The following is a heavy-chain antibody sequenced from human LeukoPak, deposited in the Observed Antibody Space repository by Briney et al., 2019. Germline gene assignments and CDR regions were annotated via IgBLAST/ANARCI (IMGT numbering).Heavy chain of an antibody. V-gene: IGHV1-18*01. CDR1: GYTFISYG. J-gene: IGHJ4*02. Sequence: ASVKVSCKASGYTFISYGITWVRQAPGQGLEWMGWISAYNGNTNYAQKFQGRVTMTTDTSTSTAYMEVRSLRSDDTAVYYCARDRSGIVVVPAAIPFDYWGQGTLVTVSS. CDR2: ISAYNGNT. D-gene: IGHD2-2*01. CDR3: ARDRSGIVVVPAAIPFDY.